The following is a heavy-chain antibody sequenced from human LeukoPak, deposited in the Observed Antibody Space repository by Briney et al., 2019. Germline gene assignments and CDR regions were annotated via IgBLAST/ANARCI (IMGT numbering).Heavy chain of an antibody. D-gene: IGHD6-19*01. Sequence: GGSLRLSCAASGFTIRDYYMSWIRQAPGKGPEWVAYMTGSGHRIYYADSVKGRFTISRDNTQNSLYLQMNSLRAEDTAVYYCARDPGLYSNGWEYYFDSWGQGTLVTVSS. CDR1: GFTIRDYY. V-gene: IGHV3-11*01. CDR3: ARDPGLYSNGWEYYFDS. J-gene: IGHJ4*02. CDR2: MTGSGHRI.